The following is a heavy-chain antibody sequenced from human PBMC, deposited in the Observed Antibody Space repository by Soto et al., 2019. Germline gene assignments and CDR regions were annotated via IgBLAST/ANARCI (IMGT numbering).Heavy chain of an antibody. Sequence: GGSLRLSCAASGFTFDDYAMHWVRQAPGKGLEWVSGISWNSGSIGYADSVKGRFTISRDNAKNSLYLQMNSLRAEDTALYYCARTYEEYQLPNGAYYMDVWGKGTTVTVSS. CDR1: GFTFDDYA. D-gene: IGHD2-2*01. CDR2: ISWNSGSI. V-gene: IGHV3-9*01. J-gene: IGHJ6*03. CDR3: ARTYEEYQLPNGAYYMDV.